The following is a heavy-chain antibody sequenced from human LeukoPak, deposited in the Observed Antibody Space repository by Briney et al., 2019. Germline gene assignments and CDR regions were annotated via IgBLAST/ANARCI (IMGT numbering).Heavy chain of an antibody. V-gene: IGHV1-24*01. CDR1: GYSLTEVS. Sequence: ASVKVSCKVSGYSLTEVSTHWVRQAPGKGLEWVGGFDPEDGEAIYAQKVQGRLTMTEDTSIDTAFMELRSLKSEDTAIYYCVTDIRSGWRNYWGQGTLITVSS. J-gene: IGHJ4*02. CDR3: VTDIRSGWRNY. D-gene: IGHD6-19*01. CDR2: FDPEDGEA.